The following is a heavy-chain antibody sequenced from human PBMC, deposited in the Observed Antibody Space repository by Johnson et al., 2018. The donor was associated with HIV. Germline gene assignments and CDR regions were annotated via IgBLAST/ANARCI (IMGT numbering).Heavy chain of an antibody. CDR1: GFTFDDYA. J-gene: IGHJ3*02. D-gene: IGHD4-17*01. Sequence: QLVESGGGLVQPGGSLRLSCAASGFTFDDYAMHWVRQAPGKGLEWVSGISWNSGSIGYADSVKGRFTISRDNAKNSLYLQMNSLRAEDTAVYYCAKTRTTVTTIDAFDIWGQGTMVTVSS. CDR2: ISWNSGSI. V-gene: IGHV3-9*01. CDR3: AKTRTTVTTIDAFDI.